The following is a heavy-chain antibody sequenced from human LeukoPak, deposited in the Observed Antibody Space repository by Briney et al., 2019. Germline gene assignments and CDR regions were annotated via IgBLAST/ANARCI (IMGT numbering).Heavy chain of an antibody. Sequence: ASVKVSCKASGYTFTSYGISWVRQAPGQGLEWMGWISAYNGNTNYAQKLQGRVTMTTDTSTSTAYMELRSLRSDDTAVYYCARVLSGQWQVLDGNFDYWGQGTLVTVSS. CDR2: ISAYNGNT. CDR1: GYTFTSYG. CDR3: ARVLSGQWQVLDGNFDY. V-gene: IGHV1-18*01. D-gene: IGHD6-19*01. J-gene: IGHJ4*02.